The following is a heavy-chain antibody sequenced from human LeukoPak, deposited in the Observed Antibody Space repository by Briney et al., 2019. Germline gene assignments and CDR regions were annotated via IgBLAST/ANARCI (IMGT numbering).Heavy chain of an antibody. CDR3: ARLGPPDIVLMVYASSWYYMDV. Sequence: PSETLSLTYTVSGGSISSYYWSWIRQPPGKGLEWIGYIYTSGSTNYNPSLKNRVTISVDTSKNQFSLKLSSVTAADTAVYYCARLGPPDIVLMVYASSWYYMDVWGKGTTVTVSS. CDR2: IYTSGST. D-gene: IGHD2-8*01. V-gene: IGHV4-4*09. J-gene: IGHJ6*03. CDR1: GGSISSYY.